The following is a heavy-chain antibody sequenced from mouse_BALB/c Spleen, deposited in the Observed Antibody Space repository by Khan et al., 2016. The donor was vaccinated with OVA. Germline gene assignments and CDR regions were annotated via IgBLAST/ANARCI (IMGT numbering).Heavy chain of an antibody. Sequence: QVQLKESGAGLVAPSQTLYITCTVSGFPLTDYAVSWIRQPPGKGLEGLGVIGAGGSQYYNSALKSGLCISKDNSRSQVFLNMTSLRTDDTAMYFCAKAPPYSSLDYWGQGTLVTVS. CDR1: GFPLTDYA. J-gene: IGHJ4*01. CDR3: AKAPPYSSLDY. V-gene: IGHV2-6-5*01. CDR2: IGAGGSQ.